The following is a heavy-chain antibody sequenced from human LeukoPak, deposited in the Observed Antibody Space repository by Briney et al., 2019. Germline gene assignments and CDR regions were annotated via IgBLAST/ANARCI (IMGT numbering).Heavy chain of an antibody. D-gene: IGHD5-18*01. Sequence: SLRLSCAASGFTFDDYAMHWVRQAPGKGLEWVSGISWNSGSIGYADSVKGRFTISRDNAKNSLYLQMNSLRAEDTGLYYCAKDMSLLGHVDTANPEAFDIWGQGTMVTVSS. V-gene: IGHV3-9*01. J-gene: IGHJ3*02. CDR2: ISWNSGSI. CDR1: GFTFDDYA. CDR3: AKDMSLLGHVDTANPEAFDI.